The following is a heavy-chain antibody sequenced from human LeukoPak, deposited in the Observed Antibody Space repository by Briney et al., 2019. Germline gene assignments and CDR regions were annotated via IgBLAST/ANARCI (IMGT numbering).Heavy chain of an antibody. J-gene: IGHJ4*02. D-gene: IGHD5-18*01. Sequence: GGSMRLSCAASGFTFSSYGMHWVRQAPGRGLEWVAVISYYGSNKYYADSVKGRFTISRHNSKNTLYLQMNSLRAEETAVYYCAKEPLPLPPDTAMVAIQSRPPNLFDYWGQGTLVTVSS. V-gene: IGHV3-30*18. CDR3: AKEPLPLPPDTAMVAIQSRPPNLFDY. CDR1: GFTFSSYG. CDR2: ISYYGSNK.